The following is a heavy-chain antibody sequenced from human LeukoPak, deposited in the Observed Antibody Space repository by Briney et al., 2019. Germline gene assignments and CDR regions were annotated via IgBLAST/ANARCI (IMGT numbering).Heavy chain of an antibody. Sequence: PGGSLRLSCAASGFTFSSYGMHWVHQAPGKGLEWVAFIRYDGSNKYYADSVKGRFTISRDNSKNTLYLQMNSLRAEDTAVYYCAKDPAHSSGYYPASWGQGTLATVSS. V-gene: IGHV3-30*02. CDR3: AKDPAHSSGYYPAS. CDR2: IRYDGSNK. J-gene: IGHJ5*02. D-gene: IGHD3-22*01. CDR1: GFTFSSYG.